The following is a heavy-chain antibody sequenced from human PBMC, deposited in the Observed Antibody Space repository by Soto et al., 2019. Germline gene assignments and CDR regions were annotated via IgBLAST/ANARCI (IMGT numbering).Heavy chain of an antibody. V-gene: IGHV3-7*01. CDR1: GFTFSSYW. CDR2: IKQDGSEK. J-gene: IGHJ6*02. CDR3: ARDKVITFGGVIVTYYYYGMDV. Sequence: GGSLRLSCAASGFTFSSYWMSWVRQAPGKGLEWVANIKQDGSEKYYVDSVKGRFTISRDNAKNSLYLQMNSLRAEDTAVYYCARDKVITFGGVIVTYYYYGMDVGGQGTTVTVSS. D-gene: IGHD3-16*02.